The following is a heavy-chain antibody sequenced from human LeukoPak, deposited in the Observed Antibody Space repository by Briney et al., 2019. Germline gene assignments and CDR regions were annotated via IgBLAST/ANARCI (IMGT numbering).Heavy chain of an antibody. D-gene: IGHD5-12*01. V-gene: IGHV1-2*02. CDR2: INPNSGGT. CDR1: GYTFTGYY. J-gene: IGHJ4*02. Sequence: ASVKVSCKACGYTFTGYYIHCMRQGPGQGLEWMGWINPNSGGTNNVQKFQGRVTMTRDTFISTAYMELKRLTSDDTAVYYCARYSGYDYTLDYWGQGTLVTVFS. CDR3: ARYSGYDYTLDY.